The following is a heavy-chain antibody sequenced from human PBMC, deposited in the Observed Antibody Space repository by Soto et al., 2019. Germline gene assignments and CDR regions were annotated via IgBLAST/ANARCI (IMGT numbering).Heavy chain of an antibody. J-gene: IGHJ4*02. D-gene: IGHD5-18*01. CDR1: GFTFSSYW. Sequence: GGSLRLSCAASGFTFSSYWMHWVRQAPGRGLVWVSRINPDGSATNYADSVKGRFTISRDNAKNTLYLQMNSLRAEDTAVFYCGRGGSDSPMAPGYWGQGTLVTVSS. V-gene: IGHV3-74*01. CDR2: INPDGSAT. CDR3: GRGGSDSPMAPGY.